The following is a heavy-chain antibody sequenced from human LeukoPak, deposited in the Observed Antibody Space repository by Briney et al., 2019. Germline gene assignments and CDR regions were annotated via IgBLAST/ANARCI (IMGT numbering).Heavy chain of an antibody. Sequence: GRSLRLSCAASGFTFDDYVMHWVRQAPGKGLEWVSGITWNSDTIAYADSVKGRFTISRDNAKNSLYLQMNSLRADDTALYYYAKASAAVVVNRYYFDYWGRGTLVTVSS. J-gene: IGHJ4*02. CDR3: AKASAAVVVNRYYFDY. D-gene: IGHD6-19*01. CDR2: ITWNSDTI. V-gene: IGHV3-9*01. CDR1: GFTFDDYV.